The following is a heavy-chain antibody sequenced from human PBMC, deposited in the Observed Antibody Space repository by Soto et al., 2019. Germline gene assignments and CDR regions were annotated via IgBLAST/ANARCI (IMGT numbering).Heavy chain of an antibody. CDR1: GYTFTSYY. CDR3: AGPQSYYYYGMYV. Sequence: GSSVKVSCKASGYTFTSYYMHWVRQAPGQGLEWMGWINAGNGNTKYSQKFQGRVTITRDTSASTAYMELSSLRSEDTAVYYCAGPQSYYYYGMYVWGQGTTVTVSS. J-gene: IGHJ6*02. CDR2: INAGNGNT. V-gene: IGHV1-3*01.